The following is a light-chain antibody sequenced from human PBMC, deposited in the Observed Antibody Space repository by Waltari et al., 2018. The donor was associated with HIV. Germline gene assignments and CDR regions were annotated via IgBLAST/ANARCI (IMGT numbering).Light chain of an antibody. CDR3: QTWGTGIVV. J-gene: IGLJ2*01. CDR1: SGHSRYV. V-gene: IGLV4-69*01. CDR2: LNSDGSH. Sequence: QLVLTQSPSASASLGASVKLTCTLSSGHSRYVIPWHQQQPKKGPRYLMKLNSDGSHFKGDGIPDRFSGSSSGAERYLTISSLQSEDEADYYCQTWGTGIVVFGGGTKLTVL.